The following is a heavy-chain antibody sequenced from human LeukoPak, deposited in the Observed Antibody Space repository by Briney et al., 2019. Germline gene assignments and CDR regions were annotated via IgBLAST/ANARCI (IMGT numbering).Heavy chain of an antibody. CDR2: ISYDGSNK. J-gene: IGHJ4*02. CDR3: ARDRYGSGSYYNLFDY. Sequence: GGSLRLSCAASGFTFSSYAIHWVRQAPGKGLEWVAVISYDGSNKYYADSVKGRFTISRDNSKNTLYLRMNSLRAEDTAVYYWARDRYGSGSYYNLFDYWGQGTLVTVSS. D-gene: IGHD3-10*01. V-gene: IGHV3-30-3*01. CDR1: GFTFSSYA.